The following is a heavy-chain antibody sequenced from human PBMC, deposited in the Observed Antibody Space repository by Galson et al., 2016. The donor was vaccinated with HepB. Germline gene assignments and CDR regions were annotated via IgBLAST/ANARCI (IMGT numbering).Heavy chain of an antibody. Sequence: SETLSLTCAVYGGSFSDYCRSWIRQPPGKGLEWIGEINQSGTSTTYNPSLVPRVTISVDTSKNQFSLNLKSVTAADTAVYYCARELGLRGIRMDVWGQGTTVIVSS. D-gene: IGHD3-10*01. CDR2: INQSGTST. CDR3: ARELGLRGIRMDV. CDR1: GGSFSDYC. J-gene: IGHJ6*02. V-gene: IGHV4-34*01.